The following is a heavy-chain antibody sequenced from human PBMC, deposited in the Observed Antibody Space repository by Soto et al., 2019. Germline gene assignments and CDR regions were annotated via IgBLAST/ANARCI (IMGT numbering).Heavy chain of an antibody. CDR1: GGSISIGDYY. CDR2: IYYSGST. Sequence: SETLSLTCTVSGGSISIGDYYWSWIRQPPGKGLEWIGYIYYSGSTYYNPSLKSRVTISLDTSKNQFSLKLSSVTAADTAVYYCARENCGGDCYLILDYYYYGLDVWGQGTTVTVS. V-gene: IGHV4-30-4*01. CDR3: ARENCGGDCYLILDYYYYGLDV. D-gene: IGHD2-21*02. J-gene: IGHJ6*02.